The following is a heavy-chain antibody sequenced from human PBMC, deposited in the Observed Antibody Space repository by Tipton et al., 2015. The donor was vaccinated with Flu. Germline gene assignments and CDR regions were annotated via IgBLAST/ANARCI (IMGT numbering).Heavy chain of an antibody. CDR3: ARVSQQLLKDYFDF. D-gene: IGHD6-13*01. J-gene: IGHJ4*02. CDR2: IHHTGST. CDR1: GYSIASDYY. Sequence: TLSLTCSVSGYSIASDYYWGWIRQPPGKGLEWIGNIHHTGSTYYNPSLRSRVTILVDRSKNQFSLKLRSVTAADTAVYYCARVSQQLLKDYFDFWGQGTLVTVSS. V-gene: IGHV4-38-2*02.